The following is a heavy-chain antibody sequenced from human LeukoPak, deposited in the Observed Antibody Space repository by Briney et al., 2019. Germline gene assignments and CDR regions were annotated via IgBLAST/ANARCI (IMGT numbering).Heavy chain of an antibody. CDR3: AKPKSGSYPGYYFDC. CDR2: IVGSGGST. D-gene: IGHD1-26*01. Sequence: GGSLRLSCAASGLTFSSYAMSWIRQAPGKGLEWVSAIVGSGGSTYYADSVKGRFTISRNNSKNTLYLQMNSLRAEDTAVYYCAKPKSGSYPGYYFDCWGQGTLVTVSS. V-gene: IGHV3-23*01. J-gene: IGHJ4*02. CDR1: GLTFSSYA.